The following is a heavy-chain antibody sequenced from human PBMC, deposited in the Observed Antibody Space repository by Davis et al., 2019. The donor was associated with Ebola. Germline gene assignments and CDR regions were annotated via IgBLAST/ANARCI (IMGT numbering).Heavy chain of an antibody. V-gene: IGHV4-31*03. CDR2: IYYSGST. Sequence: LRLSCTVSGGSISSGGYYWSWIRQHPGKGLEWIGYIYYSGSTYYNPSLKSRVTISVDTSKNQFSLKLSSVTAADTAVYYCARVYGDYQGGYYYGMDVWGQGTTVTVSS. J-gene: IGHJ6*02. CDR1: GGSISSGGYY. CDR3: ARVYGDYQGGYYYGMDV. D-gene: IGHD4-17*01.